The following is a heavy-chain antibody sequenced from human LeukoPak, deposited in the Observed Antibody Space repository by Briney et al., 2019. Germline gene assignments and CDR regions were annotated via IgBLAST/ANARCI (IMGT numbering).Heavy chain of an antibody. V-gene: IGHV4-61*01. D-gene: IGHD5-18*01. CDR2: IYYNGDT. CDR3: ARVLRAASWRSYDY. Sequence: SETLSLTCAVSGGSVSNSLYYWSWIRQPPGKGLEWIGYIYYNGDTNYNPSLKSRVIISIDTSSNQFSLRLNSMTAADTAVYYCARVLRAASWRSYDYWGQGSLVTVSS. J-gene: IGHJ4*02. CDR1: GGSVSNSLYY.